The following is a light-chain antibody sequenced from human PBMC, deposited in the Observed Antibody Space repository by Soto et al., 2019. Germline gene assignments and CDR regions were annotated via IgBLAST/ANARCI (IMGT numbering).Light chain of an antibody. CDR3: MQGTHWPWT. CDR1: QGLVYSDGYTY. J-gene: IGKJ1*01. Sequence: DVVMTQSPLSLPVTLGQPASISCGSTQGLVYSDGYTYLNWFQQRPGQSPRRLIYRVSNRDSGVPDRFSGSGSGTDFTLKISRVEAEDVGLYYCMQGTHWPWTFGQGTKVEIK. V-gene: IGKV2-30*01. CDR2: RVS.